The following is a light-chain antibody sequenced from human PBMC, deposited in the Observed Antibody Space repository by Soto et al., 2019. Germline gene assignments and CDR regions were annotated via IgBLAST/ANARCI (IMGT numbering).Light chain of an antibody. V-gene: IGLV7-43*01. CDR2: STT. CDR3: LFFDGAGVV. CDR1: TGAVTSGYY. J-gene: IGLJ2*01. Sequence: QAVVTQEPSLTVSPGGTVTLTCASSTGAVTSGYYPNWFQQRPGQPPRALIYSTTYKHPWTPARFSGSLLGGKAALTLSGAQPEGEAEYFCLFFDGAGVVFGGGTKLTVL.